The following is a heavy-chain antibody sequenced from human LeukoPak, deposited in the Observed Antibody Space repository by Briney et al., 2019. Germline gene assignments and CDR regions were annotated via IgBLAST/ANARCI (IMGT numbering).Heavy chain of an antibody. CDR2: ISYDGGDK. J-gene: IGHJ4*02. CDR3: AKTGDCASTRCYQPFDY. CDR1: GFTLSSCA. D-gene: IGHD2-2*01. Sequence: PGRSLRLSCAASGFTLSSCAIHWVRQAPGKGLEWVAVISYDGGDKYYADSVKGRFTISRDNSKNTLYLQMNSLRAEDAAVYYSAKTGDCASTRCYQPFDYWGEGPLVTVSS. V-gene: IGHV3-30*18.